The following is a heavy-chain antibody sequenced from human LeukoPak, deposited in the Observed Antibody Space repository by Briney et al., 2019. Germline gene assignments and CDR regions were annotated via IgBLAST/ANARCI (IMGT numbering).Heavy chain of an antibody. Sequence: SETLSLTCTVSGGSISSYYWSWIRQPPGKGLEWIGYIYYSGSTNYNPSLKSRVTISVDTSKNQFSLKLSSVTAADTAVYYCARTVGGYFDYWGQGTLVTVSS. CDR3: ARTVGGYFDY. J-gene: IGHJ4*02. CDR2: IYYSGST. V-gene: IGHV4-59*01. CDR1: GGSISSYY. D-gene: IGHD2-15*01.